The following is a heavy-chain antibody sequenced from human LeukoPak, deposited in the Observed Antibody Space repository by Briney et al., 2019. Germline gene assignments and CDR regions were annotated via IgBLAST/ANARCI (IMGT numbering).Heavy chain of an antibody. CDR2: ISRTSIYI. J-gene: IGHJ3*02. V-gene: IGHV3-21*01. Sequence: SSISRTSIYIYSAASVKGRFTISRDNAKNSLSLQMNSLRAEDTAVYYCGIAAAAVPAFDIWGQGPMVTVSS. D-gene: IGHD6-13*01. CDR3: GIAAAAVPAFDI.